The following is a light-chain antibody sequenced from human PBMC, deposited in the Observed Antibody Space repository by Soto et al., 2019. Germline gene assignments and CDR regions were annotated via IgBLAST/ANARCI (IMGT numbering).Light chain of an antibody. Sequence: QSVLTQPASVSGSPGQSITISCTATSSDVGTYDYVSWLQQYPGKAPKLMIYEVINRPSGVSNRFSGSKSGNTASLIISGLQAEDEADYYCSSYTSSSTLVFGGGTKLTVL. CDR2: EVI. V-gene: IGLV2-14*01. J-gene: IGLJ2*01. CDR1: SSDVGTYDY. CDR3: SSYTSSSTLV.